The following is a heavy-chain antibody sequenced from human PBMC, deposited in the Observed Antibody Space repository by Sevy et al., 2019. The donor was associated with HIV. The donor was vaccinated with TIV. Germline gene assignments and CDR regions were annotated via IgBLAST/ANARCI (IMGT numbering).Heavy chain of an antibody. D-gene: IGHD3-22*01. CDR3: ARDYFFDSSGYYSRLSY. J-gene: IGHJ4*02. V-gene: IGHV1-2*02. CDR1: GYTFTGYY. Sequence: ASVKVSCKASGYTFTGYYMHWVRQAPGQGLEWMGWINPNSGGTNYAQKFQGRVTMTRDASINTAYMELTRLSSDDTAVYYCARDYFFDSSGYYSRLSYWGQGTLVTVSS. CDR2: INPNSGGT.